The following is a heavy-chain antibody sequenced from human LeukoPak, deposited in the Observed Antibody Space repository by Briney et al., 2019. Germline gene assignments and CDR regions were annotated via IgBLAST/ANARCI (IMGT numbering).Heavy chain of an antibody. CDR1: GFTFSSYA. V-gene: IGHV3-23*01. Sequence: GGSLRLSCAASGFTFSSYAMSWVRQAPGKGLEWVSAISGSGGSTYYADSVKGRFTISRDNSKNTLYLQMNSLRAGDTAVYYCAKDPDDYGDYGDWGQGTLVTVSS. J-gene: IGHJ4*02. CDR2: ISGSGGST. D-gene: IGHD4-17*01. CDR3: AKDPDDYGDYGD.